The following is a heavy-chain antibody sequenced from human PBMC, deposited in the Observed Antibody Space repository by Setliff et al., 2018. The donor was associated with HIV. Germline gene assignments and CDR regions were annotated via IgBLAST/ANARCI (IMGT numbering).Heavy chain of an antibody. CDR2: INAGNGNT. J-gene: IGHJ5*02. D-gene: IGHD3-10*01. CDR1: GYTFTSYA. CDR3: ARLLNYYGNWFDP. V-gene: IGHV1-3*01. Sequence: GASVKVSCKASGYTFTSYAMHWMRQAPGQRLEWLGWINAGNGNTEYSQNFQGRVTISRDTSASTAYMELSSLRSEDTAVYYCARLLNYYGNWFDPWGQGTLVTVSS.